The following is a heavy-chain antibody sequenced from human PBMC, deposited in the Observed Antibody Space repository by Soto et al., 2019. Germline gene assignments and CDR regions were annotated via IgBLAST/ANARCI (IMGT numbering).Heavy chain of an antibody. CDR3: ARDSGDYVWGSHRQSHFDY. V-gene: IGHV3-21*01. D-gene: IGHD3-16*02. Sequence: EVQLVESGGGLVKPGGSLRLSCAASGFTFSSYSMNWVRQAPGKGLEWVSSISSSSSNIYYTDSVKGRFTISRDNAKNALYLQMNSLRAEDTAVYYCARDSGDYVWGSHRQSHFDYWGQGTLVTVSS. CDR2: ISSSSSNI. J-gene: IGHJ4*02. CDR1: GFTFSSYS.